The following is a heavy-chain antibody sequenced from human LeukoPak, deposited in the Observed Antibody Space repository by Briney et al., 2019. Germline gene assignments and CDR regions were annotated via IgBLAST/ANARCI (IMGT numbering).Heavy chain of an antibody. CDR3: ARGSSSPYYYGMDV. D-gene: IGHD6-13*01. CDR1: GFTFSSYG. CDR2: IWDDGSNK. Sequence: GGSLRLSCAASGFTFSSYGMHWVRQAPGKGLEWVAVIWDDGSNKYYADSVKGRFTISRDNSKNTRYLQINSLRAEDTAVYYCARGSSSPYYYGMDVWGQGTTVTVSS. V-gene: IGHV3-33*01. J-gene: IGHJ6*02.